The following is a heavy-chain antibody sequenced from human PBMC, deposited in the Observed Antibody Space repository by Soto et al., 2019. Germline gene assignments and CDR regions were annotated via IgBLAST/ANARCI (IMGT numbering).Heavy chain of an antibody. CDR3: ARGVYSSSWDDAFDI. CDR1: GGTFSSYA. CDR2: IIPIFGTP. V-gene: IGHV1-69*01. J-gene: IGHJ3*02. Sequence: QVQLVQSGAEVKKSGSSVKVSCKASGGTFSSYAISWVRQAPGQGLEWMGGIIPIFGTPNYAQKFQGRVTITADESTSTAYMELSSLRSEDTAVYYCARGVYSSSWDDAFDIWSQGTMVTVSS. D-gene: IGHD6-13*01.